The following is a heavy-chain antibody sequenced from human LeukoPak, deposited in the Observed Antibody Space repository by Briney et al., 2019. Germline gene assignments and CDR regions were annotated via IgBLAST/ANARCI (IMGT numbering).Heavy chain of an antibody. CDR2: MYYRGNT. Sequence: SETLSLTCTVSGGSIRSYYWSWIRQPPEKGLGWIGYMYYRGNTNYNPSLKSRVTIPVDTSKNQFSLKLSSVTAADTAVYYCATGIHGIAAAGDYYFDYWGQGTLVTVSS. CDR3: ATGIHGIAAAGDYYFDY. J-gene: IGHJ4*02. D-gene: IGHD6-13*01. CDR1: GGSIRSYY. V-gene: IGHV4-59*01.